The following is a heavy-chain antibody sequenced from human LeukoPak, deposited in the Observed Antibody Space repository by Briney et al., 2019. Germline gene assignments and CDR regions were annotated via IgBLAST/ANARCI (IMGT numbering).Heavy chain of an antibody. J-gene: IGHJ4*02. CDR1: GGSISSSSYY. V-gene: IGHV4-39*01. Sequence: SETLSLTCTVSGGSISSSSYYWGWIRQPPGKGLEWIGSIYYSGSTYYNPSLKSRVTLSVDTSKNQFSLKLSSVTAADTAVYYCASLSGGGYFDYWGRGTLVTVSS. D-gene: IGHD7-27*01. CDR2: IYYSGST. CDR3: ASLSGGGYFDY.